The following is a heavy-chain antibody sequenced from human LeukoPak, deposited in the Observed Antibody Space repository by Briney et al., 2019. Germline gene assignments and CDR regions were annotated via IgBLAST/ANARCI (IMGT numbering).Heavy chain of an antibody. D-gene: IGHD4-23*01. CDR3: AKDRTTVVTKYNFDY. Sequence: GGSLRLSCAASGFAFKTYAMRWVRQAPGKGLEWVSDISASGGSTYYADSVKGRFTISRDNSKNTLYLQMNSLRAEDTAVYYCAKDRTTVVTKYNFDYWGQGTLVTVSS. CDR1: GFAFKTYA. V-gene: IGHV3-23*01. J-gene: IGHJ4*02. CDR2: ISASGGST.